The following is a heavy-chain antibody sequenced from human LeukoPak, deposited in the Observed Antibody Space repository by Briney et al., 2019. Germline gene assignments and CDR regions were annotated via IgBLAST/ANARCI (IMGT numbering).Heavy chain of an antibody. CDR1: GFTFSNAW. CDR2: IKSKTDGGTT. CDR3: TTDYYDYVWGSYRPDY. D-gene: IGHD3-16*02. J-gene: IGHJ4*02. Sequence: GGSLRLSCAASGFTFSNAWMSWVRQAPGKGLEWVGRIKSKTDGGTTDYAAPVKGVFTISREESKNTLYLQINSLKTEDTAVYYCTTDYYDYVWGSYRPDYWGQGTLVTVSS. V-gene: IGHV3-15*01.